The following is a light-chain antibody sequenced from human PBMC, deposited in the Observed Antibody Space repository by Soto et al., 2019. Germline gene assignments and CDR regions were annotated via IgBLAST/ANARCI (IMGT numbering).Light chain of an antibody. CDR1: QDIGTS. Sequence: DIQMTQSPSSLSASVGARVSITCQASQDIGTSLSWFQHKQRRAPKLLIYGASYLETGVPSRLGESGSGTDFTFPITRLQHQDIATYYSRHYNNLPPFTFRRATIVDIK. J-gene: IGKJ3*01. CDR2: GAS. CDR3: RHYNNLPPFT. V-gene: IGKV1-33*01.